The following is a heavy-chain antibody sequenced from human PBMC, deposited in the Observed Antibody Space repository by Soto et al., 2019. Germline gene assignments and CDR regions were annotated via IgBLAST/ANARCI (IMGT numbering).Heavy chain of an antibody. CDR1: GFSLSTSGVG. CDR2: IYWDDDK. V-gene: IGHV2-5*02. J-gene: IGHJ4*02. CDR3: AHRSGSYSSFDY. Sequence: QITLKESGPTLVKPTQTLTLTCTFSGFSLSTSGVGVGWIRQPPGRALEWLALIYWDDDKRYSPSLKSRLTITKDTSKNQVVLTMTNMDPVDTATYYCAHRSGSYSSFDYWGQRTLVTVSS. D-gene: IGHD3-10*01.